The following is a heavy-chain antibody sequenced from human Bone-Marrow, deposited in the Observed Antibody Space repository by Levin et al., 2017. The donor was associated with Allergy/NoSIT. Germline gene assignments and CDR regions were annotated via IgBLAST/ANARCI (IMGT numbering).Heavy chain of an antibody. V-gene: IGHV4-31*03. J-gene: IGHJ2*01. CDR1: GGSISSGDSY. CDR3: TRQAGSLYWYFDL. D-gene: IGHD1-26*01. CDR2: IYYSGTT. Sequence: SQTLSLTCTVSGGSISSGDSYWTWIRQHPGKGLEWIGYIYYSGTTYYNPSLQSRVTMSVDTSKNQFSLKLTSVTAADTAIYYCTRQAGSLYWYFDLWGRGTLVTVSS.